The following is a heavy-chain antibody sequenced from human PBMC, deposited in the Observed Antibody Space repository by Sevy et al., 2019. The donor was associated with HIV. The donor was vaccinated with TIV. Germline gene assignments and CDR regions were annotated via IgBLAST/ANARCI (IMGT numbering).Heavy chain of an antibody. V-gene: IGHV5-51*01. J-gene: IGHJ4*01. CDR2: IYPGDSDV. CDR3: ARGVLASYFDY. D-gene: IGHD3-3*02. Sequence: GESLKISCKGSGYNFPNYGIAWVRQMPGKDLEWMGIIYPGDSDVRYSPSFQGQVTFSADKSISTAYLQWSSLKASDSAIYYCARGVLASYFDYWGHGTLVTVSS. CDR1: GYNFPNYG.